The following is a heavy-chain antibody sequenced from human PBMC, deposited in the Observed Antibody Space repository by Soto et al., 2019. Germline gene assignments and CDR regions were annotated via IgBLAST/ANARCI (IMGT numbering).Heavy chain of an antibody. Sequence: QVQLVESGGGVVQPGGSLRLSCVASGFIFSSYGMYWVRQSPGKGLEWVGVIWYAGSNKYYVDSVKGRFTISRDNSKNTLHLHLRSLRSADTAVFYCAREPYSTYVMDVLGEGTTVTVSS. J-gene: IGHJ6*02. CDR2: IWYAGSNK. D-gene: IGHD4-4*01. CDR3: AREPYSTYVMDV. V-gene: IGHV3-33*01. CDR1: GFIFSSYG.